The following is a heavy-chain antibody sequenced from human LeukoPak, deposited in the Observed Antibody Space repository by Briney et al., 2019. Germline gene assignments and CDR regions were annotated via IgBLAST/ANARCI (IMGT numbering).Heavy chain of an antibody. V-gene: IGHV4-4*02. J-gene: IGHJ6*02. D-gene: IGHD3-10*01. Sequence: SETLSLTCAVSGGSISSSNWWSWVRQPPGKGLEWIGEIYHSGSTNYNPSLKSRVTISVDKSKNQFSLKLSSVTAADTAVYYCAGGRGSANYYYYGMDVWGQGTTVTVSS. CDR3: AGGRGSANYYYYGMDV. CDR1: GGSISSSNW. CDR2: IYHSGST.